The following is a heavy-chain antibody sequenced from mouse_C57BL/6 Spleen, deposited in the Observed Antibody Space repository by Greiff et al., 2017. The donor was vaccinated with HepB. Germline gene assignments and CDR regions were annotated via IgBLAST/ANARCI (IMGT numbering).Heavy chain of an antibody. V-gene: IGHV7-3*01. J-gene: IGHJ4*01. CDR3: ARPITTVVAKDYAMDY. Sequence: EVKLVESGGGLVQPGGSLSLSCAASGFTFTDYYMSWVRQPPGKALEWLGFIRNKANGYTTEYSASVKGRFTISRDNSQSILYLQMNALRAEDGATYYCARPITTVVAKDYAMDYWGQGTSVTVSS. CDR2: IRNKANGYTT. D-gene: IGHD1-1*01. CDR1: GFTFTDYY.